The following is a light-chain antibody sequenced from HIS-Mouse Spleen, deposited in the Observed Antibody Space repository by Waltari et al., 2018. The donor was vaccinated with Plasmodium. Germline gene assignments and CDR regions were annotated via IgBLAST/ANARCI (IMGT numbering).Light chain of an antibody. Sequence: SYDLTQPPSVSVSPGQTARITCSGDALPKQHAYWYQQKPGQAPALVIYKDSERPSGIPERFSGSSSGTTVTLTISGVQAEDEADYYCQSADSSGTYVVFGGGTKLTVL. V-gene: IGLV3-25*03. CDR1: ALPKQH. J-gene: IGLJ2*01. CDR2: KDS. CDR3: QSADSSGTYVV.